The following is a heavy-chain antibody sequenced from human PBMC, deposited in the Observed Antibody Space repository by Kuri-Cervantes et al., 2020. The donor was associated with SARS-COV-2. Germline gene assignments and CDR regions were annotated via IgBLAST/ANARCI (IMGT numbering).Heavy chain of an antibody. CDR3: ARSPREGLRIQCPEQLLLGWFDP. D-gene: IGHD5-12*01. CDR1: GGSISSGGYY. CDR2: IYYSGNT. Sequence: SCTVSGGSISSGGYYWSWLRQHPGKGLEWIGYIYYSGNTYYNPSLKSRVTISVDTSKNQFSLKLSPVTAADTAVYYCARSPREGLRIQCPEQLLLGWFDPWGQGTLVTVSS. J-gene: IGHJ5*02. V-gene: IGHV4-31*02.